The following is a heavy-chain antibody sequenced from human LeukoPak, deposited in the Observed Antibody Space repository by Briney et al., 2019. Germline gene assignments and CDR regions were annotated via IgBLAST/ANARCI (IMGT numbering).Heavy chain of an antibody. D-gene: IGHD6-19*01. CDR3: AKESSSGWYWDV. Sequence: PGGSLRLSCAASGFTFSSYSMNWVRQAPGKGLEWVSSISSSSSYIYYADSVKGRFTTSRDNAKNSLYLQMNSLRAEDTAVYYCAKESSSGWYWDVWGKGTTVTVSS. CDR2: ISSSSSYI. V-gene: IGHV3-21*04. J-gene: IGHJ6*04. CDR1: GFTFSSYS.